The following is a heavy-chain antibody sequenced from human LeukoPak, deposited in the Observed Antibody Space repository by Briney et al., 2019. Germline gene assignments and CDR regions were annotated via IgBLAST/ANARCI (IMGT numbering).Heavy chain of an antibody. Sequence: SVKVSSKASGGTFSSYAISWVRQAPGQGLEWMGRIIPILGIANYAQKFQGRVTITADKSTSTAYMELSSLRSEDTAVYYCARVPGGIAAAGAYGMDVWGQGTTVTVSS. J-gene: IGHJ6*02. CDR3: ARVPGGIAAAGAYGMDV. CDR1: GGTFSSYA. CDR2: IIPILGIA. V-gene: IGHV1-69*04. D-gene: IGHD6-13*01.